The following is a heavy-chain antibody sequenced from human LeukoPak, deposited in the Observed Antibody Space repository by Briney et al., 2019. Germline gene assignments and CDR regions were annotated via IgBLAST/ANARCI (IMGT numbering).Heavy chain of an antibody. J-gene: IGHJ6*03. V-gene: IGHV3-49*04. D-gene: IGHD6-13*01. CDR1: GFTFSSYW. Sequence: GGSLRLSCAASGFTFSSYWMSWVRQAPGKGLDWVGFIRSKPYGGTTEYAASVKDRFTISRDDSKSIAYLQMNSLKTEDTAVYYCARGGAASGYYYYMDVWGKGTTVTVSS. CDR3: ARGGAASGYYYYMDV. CDR2: IRSKPYGGTT.